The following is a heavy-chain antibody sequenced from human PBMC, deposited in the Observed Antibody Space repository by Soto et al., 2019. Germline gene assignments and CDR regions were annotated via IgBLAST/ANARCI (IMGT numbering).Heavy chain of an antibody. CDR2: INHSGST. J-gene: IGHJ6*02. V-gene: IGHV4-34*01. D-gene: IGHD4-17*01. CDR1: GGSFSGYY. CDR3: ARGWVTTGIYYYYGMDV. Sequence: WETLSLTCAVYGGSFSGYYWSWIRQPPGKGLEWIGEINHSGSTNYNPSLKSRVTISVDTSKNQFSLKLSSVTAADTAVYYCARGWVTTGIYYYYGMDVWGQGTTVTVSS.